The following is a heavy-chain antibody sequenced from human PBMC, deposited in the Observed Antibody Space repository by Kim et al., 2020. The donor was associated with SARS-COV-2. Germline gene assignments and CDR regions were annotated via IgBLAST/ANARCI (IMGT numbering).Heavy chain of an antibody. Sequence: GGSLRLSCAASGFTFDDYAMHWVRQAPGKGLEWVSGISWNSGSIGYADSVKGRFTISRDNAKNSLYLQMNSLRAEDTALYYCAKDSLPLPVAFDIWGQGTMVTVSS. V-gene: IGHV3-9*01. CDR3: AKDSLPLPVAFDI. J-gene: IGHJ3*02. CDR2: ISWNSGSI. CDR1: GFTFDDYA.